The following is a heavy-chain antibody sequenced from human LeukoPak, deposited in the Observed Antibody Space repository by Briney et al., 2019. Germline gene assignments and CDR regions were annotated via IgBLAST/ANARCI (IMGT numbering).Heavy chain of an antibody. Sequence: SVKVSCKASGGTFSSYAISWVRQAPGQGLEWMGGIIPIFGTANYAQKFQGRVTITADKSTSTAYMELSSLRSEDTAVYYCARGDGQAAAGTLIVYYFDYWGQGTLVTVSS. CDR1: GGTFSSYA. V-gene: IGHV1-69*06. CDR2: IIPIFGTA. D-gene: IGHD6-13*01. J-gene: IGHJ4*02. CDR3: ARGDGQAAAGTLIVYYFDY.